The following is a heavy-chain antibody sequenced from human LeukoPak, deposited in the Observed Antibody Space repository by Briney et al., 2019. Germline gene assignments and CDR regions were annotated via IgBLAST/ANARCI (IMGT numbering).Heavy chain of an antibody. D-gene: IGHD2-2*01. V-gene: IGHV1-18*01. CDR3: ARDEHVVPAATNWFDP. CDR1: GYTFTSYG. Sequence: GASVKVSCKASGYTFTSYGISWVRQAPGQGLEWMGWISAYNGNTNYAQKLQGRVTMTTDTSTSTAYMELRSLRSDDTAVYYCARDEHVVPAATNWFDPWGQGTLVTVSS. J-gene: IGHJ5*02. CDR2: ISAYNGNT.